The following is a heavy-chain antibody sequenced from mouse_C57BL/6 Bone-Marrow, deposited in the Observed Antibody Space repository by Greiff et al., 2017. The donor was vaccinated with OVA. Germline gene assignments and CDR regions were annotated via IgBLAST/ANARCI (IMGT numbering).Heavy chain of an antibody. CDR2: ISSGGDYI. V-gene: IGHV5-9-1*02. CDR1: GFTFSSYA. CDR3: TRDEDYYGSSYYWYFDV. Sequence: EVQGVESGAGLVKPGGSLKLSCAASGFTFSSYAMSWVRQTPEKRLEWVAYISSGGDYIYYADTVKGRFTISRDNARNTLYLQMSSLKSEDTAMYYCTRDEDYYGSSYYWYFDVWGTGTTVTVSS. D-gene: IGHD1-1*01. J-gene: IGHJ1*03.